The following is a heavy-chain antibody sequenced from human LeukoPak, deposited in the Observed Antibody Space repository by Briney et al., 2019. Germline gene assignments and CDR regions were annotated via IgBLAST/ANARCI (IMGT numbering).Heavy chain of an antibody. CDR2: IYYSGST. V-gene: IGHV4-34*01. J-gene: IGHJ4*02. CDR1: GGSFSGYY. D-gene: IGHD3-9*01. Sequence: SETLSLTCAVYGGSFSGYYWSWIRQPPGKGLEWIGSIYYSGSTYYNPSLKSRVTISVDTSKNQFSLKLSSVTAAGTAVYYCARHRDDILTGYPFDYWGQGTLVTVSS. CDR3: ARHRDDILTGYPFDY.